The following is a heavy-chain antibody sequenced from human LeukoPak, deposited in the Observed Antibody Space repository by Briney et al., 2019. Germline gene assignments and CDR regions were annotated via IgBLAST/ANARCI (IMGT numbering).Heavy chain of an antibody. D-gene: IGHD4-17*01. CDR1: GFTFSSYW. CDR2: IKRDGSEK. Sequence: PGGSLRLSCAASGFTFSSYWMTWVRQAPGKGLEWVANIKRDGSEKYYVDSVKGRFSISRDNAKNSLYLHVNSLGAEDTAVYYCARTDYGDHDWYFDLWGRGTLVTVSS. V-gene: IGHV3-7*01. CDR3: ARTDYGDHDWYFDL. J-gene: IGHJ2*01.